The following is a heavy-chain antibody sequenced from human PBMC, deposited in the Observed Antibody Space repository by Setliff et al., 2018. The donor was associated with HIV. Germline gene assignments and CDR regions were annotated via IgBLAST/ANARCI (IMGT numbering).Heavy chain of an antibody. Sequence: KPSETLSLTCTVSGVSISNYYWSWIRQPPGKGLEWIGYMYYSGNTNYNPSLKSRVTISVDTSKSQFSLKLNSVTAADTAVYYCARDQSDWFYWGQGTLVTFS. CDR2: MYYSGNT. CDR1: GVSISNYY. CDR3: ARDQSDWFY. J-gene: IGHJ4*02. D-gene: IGHD3-3*01. V-gene: IGHV4-59*01.